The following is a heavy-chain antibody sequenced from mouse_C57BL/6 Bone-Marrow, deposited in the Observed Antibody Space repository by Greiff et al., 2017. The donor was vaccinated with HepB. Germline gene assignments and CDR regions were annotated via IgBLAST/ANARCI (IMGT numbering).Heavy chain of an antibody. CDR2: IDPSDSYT. D-gene: IGHD1-1*01. Sequence: VQLQQPGAELVMPGASVKLSCKASGYTFTSYWMHWVKQRPGQGLEWIGEIDPSDSYTNYNQKFKGKSTLTVDKSSSTAYMQLSSLTSEDSAVYYCARKFITTVVPYFDYWGQGTTLTVSS. CDR1: GYTFTSYW. V-gene: IGHV1-69*01. CDR3: ARKFITTVVPYFDY. J-gene: IGHJ2*01.